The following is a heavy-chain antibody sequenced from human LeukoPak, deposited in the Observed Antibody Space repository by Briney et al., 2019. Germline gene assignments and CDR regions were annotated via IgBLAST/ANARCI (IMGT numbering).Heavy chain of an antibody. CDR2: IWYDGGNK. CDR1: GFTFSNYG. V-gene: IGHV3-33*06. Sequence: GRSLRLSCAASGFTFSNYGMHWVRQAPGKGLEWVAVIWYDGGNKYYADSMKGRFTISRDNSKNTLYLQMNSLRAEDTAVYYCAKARYYFDYWGQGTLVTVSS. J-gene: IGHJ4*02. CDR3: AKARYYFDY.